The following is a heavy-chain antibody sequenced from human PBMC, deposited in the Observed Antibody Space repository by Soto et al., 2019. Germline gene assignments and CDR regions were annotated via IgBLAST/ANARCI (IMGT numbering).Heavy chain of an antibody. D-gene: IGHD3-16*01. CDR1: GDSISSGNKY. CDR3: ARVPSPFDYYSAMDV. Sequence: QVQLRESGPGLVMPSQTLSLTCTVSGDSISSGNKYWSWIRQPPGKGLECIGYIFSSGTTYYNPSLNSLLTMSLDASQNQFSLKLNSLTDAATVVYFCARVPSPFDYYSAMDVWGQGTTVTVSS. J-gene: IGHJ6*02. V-gene: IGHV4-30-4*01. CDR2: IFSSGTT.